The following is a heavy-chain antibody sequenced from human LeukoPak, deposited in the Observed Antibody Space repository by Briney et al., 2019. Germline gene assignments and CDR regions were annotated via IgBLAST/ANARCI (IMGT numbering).Heavy chain of an antibody. Sequence: SETLSLTCTVSGASISSYFWSWIRQPAGKGLEWIGRFYPSGNTNYSRSLESRVTMSVDTSRNQLSLEVRSVTAADTAVYYCARDSGSINYFYGMDVWGQGATVTVSS. V-gene: IGHV4-4*07. CDR3: ARDSGSINYFYGMDV. D-gene: IGHD1-26*01. CDR2: FYPSGNT. J-gene: IGHJ6*02. CDR1: GASISSYF.